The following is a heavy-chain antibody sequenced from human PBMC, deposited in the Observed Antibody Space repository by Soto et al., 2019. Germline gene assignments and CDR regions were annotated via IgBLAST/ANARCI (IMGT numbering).Heavy chain of an antibody. CDR2: INPNSGGT. Sequence: ASVKVSCKASGYTFTGYYMHWVRQAPGQGLEWMGWINPNSGGTNYAQKFQGWVTMTRDTSISTAYMELSRLRSDDTAVYYCARGGVVVVPLYYGKDVWGQGTTVTISS. V-gene: IGHV1-2*04. CDR3: ARGGVVVVPLYYGKDV. J-gene: IGHJ6*02. D-gene: IGHD3-22*01. CDR1: GYTFTGYY.